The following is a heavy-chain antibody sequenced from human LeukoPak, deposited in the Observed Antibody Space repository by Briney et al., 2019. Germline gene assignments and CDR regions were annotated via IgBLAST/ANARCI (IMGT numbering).Heavy chain of an antibody. J-gene: IGHJ4*02. CDR2: ISGDGGST. D-gene: IGHD4-17*01. CDR1: GFTFDDYA. Sequence: PGGSLRLSCAASGFTFDDYAMHWVRQAPGKGLEWVSLISGDGGSTYDADSVKGRFTISRDNAKNSLYLQMNSLRAEDTAVYYCAREDYGDYLSYFDYWGQGTLVTVSS. V-gene: IGHV3-43*02. CDR3: AREDYGDYLSYFDY.